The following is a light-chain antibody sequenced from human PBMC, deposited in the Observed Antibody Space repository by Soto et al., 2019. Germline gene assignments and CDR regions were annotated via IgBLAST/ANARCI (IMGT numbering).Light chain of an antibody. CDR3: QQRDNWPWT. V-gene: IGKV3-11*01. J-gene: IGKJ1*01. CDR1: QSVRSN. CDR2: DAS. Sequence: EIVLTQSPATRSLSPGERATLSCRASQSVRSNLAWYQQKPGQAPRLLIYDASNRATGIPGRFSGSGSGTDFTLTISNLEPEYFAVYYCQQRDNWPWTFGQGAKVEIK.